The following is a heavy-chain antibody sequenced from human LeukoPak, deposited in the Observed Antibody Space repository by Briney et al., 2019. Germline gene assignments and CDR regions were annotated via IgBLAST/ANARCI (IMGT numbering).Heavy chain of an antibody. V-gene: IGHV4-4*07. CDR1: GGSINSYY. J-gene: IGHJ4*02. CDR2: IYSSGST. Sequence: SETLSLTCSVSGGSINSYYWSWIRQSAGKGLEWIGRIYSSGSTNYNPSLESRVTMSVDTSKNQFYLKLTSVTAADTAVYYCAGVNYLAPFDYWGQGTQVTVFS. CDR3: AGVNYLAPFDY. D-gene: IGHD1-7*01.